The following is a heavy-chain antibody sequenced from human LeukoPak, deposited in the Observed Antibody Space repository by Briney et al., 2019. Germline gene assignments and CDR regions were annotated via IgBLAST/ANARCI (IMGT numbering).Heavy chain of an antibody. CDR3: ASNRGDSGSSWHQVFYMDV. CDR1: GFTFSSYA. J-gene: IGHJ6*03. CDR2: ISSNGGST. V-gene: IGHV3-64*01. Sequence: GGSLRLSCAASGFTFSSYAMHWVRQAPGKGLEYVSAISSNGGSTYYANSVKGRFTISRDNSKNTLYLQMGSLRAEDMAVYYCASNRGDSGSSWHQVFYMDVWGKGTTVTVYS. D-gene: IGHD6-13*01.